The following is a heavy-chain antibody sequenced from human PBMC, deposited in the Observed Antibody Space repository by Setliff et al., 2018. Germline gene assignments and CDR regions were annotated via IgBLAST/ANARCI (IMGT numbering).Heavy chain of an antibody. CDR2: IKQDGSEK. D-gene: IGHD6-19*01. V-gene: IGHV3-7*01. CDR3: ARRGNRGSGWYAGIDY. J-gene: IGHJ4*02. CDR1: GFSFSNYW. Sequence: GGSLRLSCVASGFSFSNYWMNWVRQAPGKGLEWVANIKQDGSEKNYVDSVKGRFTISRDNAMNSLYLQMNSLRVANTAVYFCARRGNRGSGWYAGIDYWGQGTLVTVSS.